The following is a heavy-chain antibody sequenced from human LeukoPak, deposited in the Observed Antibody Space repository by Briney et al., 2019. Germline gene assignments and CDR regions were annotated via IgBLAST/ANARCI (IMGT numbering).Heavy chain of an antibody. CDR1: GGSISSSSYY. Sequence: SETLSLTCTVSGGSISSSSYYWGWIRQPPGKGLEWIGSIYYSESTYYNPSLKSRVTISVDTSKNQFSLKLSSVTAADTAVYYCAITGYYDFWSGYPPDYGMDVWAKGPRSPSP. V-gene: IGHV4-39*01. CDR2: IYYSEST. CDR3: AITGYYDFWSGYPPDYGMDV. D-gene: IGHD3-3*01. J-gene: IGHJ6*02.